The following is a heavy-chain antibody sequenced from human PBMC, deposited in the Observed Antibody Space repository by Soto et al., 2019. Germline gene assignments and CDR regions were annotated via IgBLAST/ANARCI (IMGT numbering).Heavy chain of an antibody. J-gene: IGHJ6*03. CDR2: IYYSGST. Sequence: SETMSLTCTVSGGSIGSGGYYWSWIRQHPGKGLEWIGYIYYSGSTYYNPSLKSRVTISVDTSKNQFSLKLSSVTAADTAVYYCARAESEEYYYYMDVWGKGTTVTVSS. CDR3: ARAESEEYYYYMDV. CDR1: GGSIGSGGYY. V-gene: IGHV4-31*03.